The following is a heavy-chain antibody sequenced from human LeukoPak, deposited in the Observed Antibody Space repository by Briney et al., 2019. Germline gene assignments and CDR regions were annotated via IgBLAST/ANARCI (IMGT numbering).Heavy chain of an antibody. CDR3: ARPKTSVSYEFDY. J-gene: IGHJ4*02. Sequence: GEALQISCKGSGCRFTSYWIGWVRQMPGKGLEWMGIIYPGDSDTRYSPSFQGQVTISADKSISTAYLQWSSLKASDTAMYYCARPKTSVSYEFDYWGQGTLVTVSS. CDR1: GCRFTSYW. V-gene: IGHV5-51*01. CDR2: IYPGDSDT. D-gene: IGHD4-17*01.